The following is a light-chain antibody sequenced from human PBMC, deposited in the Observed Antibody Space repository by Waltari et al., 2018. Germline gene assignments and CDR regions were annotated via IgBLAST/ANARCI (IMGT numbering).Light chain of an antibody. J-gene: IGLJ2*01. CDR1: PLPKHF. Sequence: SYELTQPPSVSVSPGQTARITCPATPLPKHFAYWYQQKPGQAPVQVIYKDTERPSGIPERFSGSVSGTTVTLIISGVQAEDEADYYCQSADTNNIVVFGGGTKLTV. CDR2: KDT. CDR3: QSADTNNIVV. V-gene: IGLV3-25*03.